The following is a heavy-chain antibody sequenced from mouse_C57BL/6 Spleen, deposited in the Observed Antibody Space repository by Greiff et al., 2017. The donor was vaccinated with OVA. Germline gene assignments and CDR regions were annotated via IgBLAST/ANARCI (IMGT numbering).Heavy chain of an antibody. CDR3: ARRYYSHWYFDV. D-gene: IGHD2-12*01. Sequence: EVQRVESGGGLVKPGGSLKLSCAASGFTFSDYGMHWVRQAPEKGLEWVAYISSGSSTIYYADTVKGRFTISRDNAKNTLFLQMTSLRSEATAIYYCARRYYSHWYFDVWGTGTTVTVSS. J-gene: IGHJ1*03. CDR2: ISSGSSTI. CDR1: GFTFSDYG. V-gene: IGHV5-17*01.